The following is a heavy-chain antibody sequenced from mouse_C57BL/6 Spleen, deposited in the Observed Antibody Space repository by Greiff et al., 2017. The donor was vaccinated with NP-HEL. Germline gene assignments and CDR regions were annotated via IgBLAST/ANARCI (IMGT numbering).Heavy chain of an antibody. V-gene: IGHV5-9*01. CDR2: ISGGGGNT. CDR1: GFTFSSYT. CDR3: ARHEGYDGYPWFAY. J-gene: IGHJ3*01. D-gene: IGHD2-3*01. Sequence: EVQVVESGGGLVKPGGSLKLSCAASGFTFSSYTMSWVRQTPEKRLEWVATISGGGGNTYYPDSVKGRFTISRDNAKNTLYLQMSSLRSEDTALYYCARHEGYDGYPWFAYWGQGTLVTVSA.